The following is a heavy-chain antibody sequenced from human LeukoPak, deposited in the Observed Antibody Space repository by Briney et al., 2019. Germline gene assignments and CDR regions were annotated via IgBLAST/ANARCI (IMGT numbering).Heavy chain of an antibody. V-gene: IGHV4-30-2*01. CDR2: IYHSGST. CDR3: ASSSSPFDAFDI. Sequence: SETLSLTCTVSGGSISSGGYYWSWIRQPPGKGLEWIGYIYHSGSTYYNPSLKSRVTISVDRSKNQFSLKLSSVTAADTAVYYCASSSSPFDAFDIWGQGTMVTVSS. J-gene: IGHJ3*02. CDR1: GGSISSGGYY. D-gene: IGHD6-6*01.